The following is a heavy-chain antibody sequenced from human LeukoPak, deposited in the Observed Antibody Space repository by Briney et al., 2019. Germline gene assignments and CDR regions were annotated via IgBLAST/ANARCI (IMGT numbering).Heavy chain of an antibody. J-gene: IGHJ4*02. V-gene: IGHV3-43*02. CDR1: GFTFDDYP. CDR2: ISGDGATT. Sequence: QPGGSLRLSCAASGFTFDDYPMHWVRQGPGKGLEWLSLISGDGATTYYADSVKGRFTISRVNIKNSLYLQMNSLRTEDTALYYCAKDYYWGQGTLVTVSS. CDR3: AKDYY.